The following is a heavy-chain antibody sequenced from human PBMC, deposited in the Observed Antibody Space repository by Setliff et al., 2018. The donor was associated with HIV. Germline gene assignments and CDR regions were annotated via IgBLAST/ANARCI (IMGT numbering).Heavy chain of an antibody. CDR2: IYYSGSS. D-gene: IGHD6-19*01. J-gene: IGHJ4*02. Sequence: SETLSLTCTVSGGSISSGSYYWGWIRQPQGKGLEWIGNIYYSGSSYYNPSRKSRVTISVETSKNQFSLKLSSVTAADTAVYSCARRGYSSGYFDYWGQGMLVTVSS. CDR3: ARRGYSSGYFDY. V-gene: IGHV4-39*01. CDR1: GGSISSGSYY.